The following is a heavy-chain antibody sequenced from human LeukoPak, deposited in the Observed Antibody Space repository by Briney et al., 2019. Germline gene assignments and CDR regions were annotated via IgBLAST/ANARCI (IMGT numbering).Heavy chain of an antibody. Sequence: ASVKVSCKASGYTFTSYYMHWVRQPPGPGLEAMGIINPSGGSTSYAQKFQGRVTMTRDTSTNTGYMQLSSLRSGDTAVYYCARDLGGSVPMYHVDYWGQGPRVRVSS. J-gene: IGHJ4*02. V-gene: IGHV1-46*01. D-gene: IGHD2-2*01. CDR2: INPSGGST. CDR1: GYTFTSYY. CDR3: ARDLGGSVPMYHVDY.